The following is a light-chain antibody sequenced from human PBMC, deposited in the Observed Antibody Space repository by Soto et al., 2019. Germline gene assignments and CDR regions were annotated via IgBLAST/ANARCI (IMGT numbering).Light chain of an antibody. V-gene: IGLV2-11*01. CDR1: SSDVGDYNY. J-gene: IGLJ3*02. CDR2: DVS. CDR3: CSFAGSYTFWV. Sequence: QSVLTQPRSVSGSPGQSVTISCTGTSSDVGDYNYVSWYQQYPGKAPKLVIYDVSKRPSGVPDRFSRSKSGNTASLTISGLQAEDEADYYCCSFAGSYTFWVFGGGTKLTVL.